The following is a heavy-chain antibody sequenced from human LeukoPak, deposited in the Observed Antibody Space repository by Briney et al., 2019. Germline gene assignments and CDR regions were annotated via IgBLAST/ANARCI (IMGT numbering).Heavy chain of an antibody. CDR1: GFTFSSYG. CDR3: AKDRGVWGSYRYLDY. CDR2: IRYDGSTK. Sequence: GGSLRLSCAASGFTFSSYGMHWVRQAPGKGLEWVAFIRYDGSTKYYADSVKGRFTISRDNYKTALYLQMNSLRAEDTAVYYCAKDRGVWGSYRYLDYWGQGTLVTVSS. J-gene: IGHJ4*02. V-gene: IGHV3-30*02. D-gene: IGHD3-16*02.